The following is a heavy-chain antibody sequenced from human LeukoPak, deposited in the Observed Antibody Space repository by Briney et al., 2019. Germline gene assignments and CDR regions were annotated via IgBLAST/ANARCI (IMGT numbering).Heavy chain of an antibody. CDR3: AKGTYGSGTYGSIDY. CDR1: GFTFSSYG. CDR2: IRGSGDIT. J-gene: IGHJ4*02. D-gene: IGHD3-10*01. V-gene: IGHV3-23*01. Sequence: GGTLRLSCAASGFTFSSYGMSWVRQAPGRGLEWVSTIRGSGDITYYADSVKGRFTISRDNSKNTLYLQMNSLRAEDTAVYYCAKGTYGSGTYGSIDYWGQGTLVTVSS.